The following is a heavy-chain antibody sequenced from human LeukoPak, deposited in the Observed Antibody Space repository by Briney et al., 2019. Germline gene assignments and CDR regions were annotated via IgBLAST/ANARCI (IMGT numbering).Heavy chain of an antibody. CDR3: ATYLAAAEDY. D-gene: IGHD6-13*01. CDR2: ISYDGSNK. CDR1: GFTFSSYG. J-gene: IGHJ4*02. V-gene: IGHV3-30*03. Sequence: SGGSLRLSCAASGFTFSSYGMHWVRQAPGKGLEWVAVISYDGSNKYYADSVKGRFTISRDNAKNTLYLQMNSLRAEDTAVYYCATYLAAAEDYWGQGTLVTVSS.